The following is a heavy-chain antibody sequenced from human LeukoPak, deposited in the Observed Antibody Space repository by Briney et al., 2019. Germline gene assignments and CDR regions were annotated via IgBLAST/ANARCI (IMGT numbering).Heavy chain of an antibody. J-gene: IGHJ5*02. CDR3: ASTLISSYYYDSSGKNWFDP. CDR2: FDPEDGET. V-gene: IGHV1-24*01. Sequence: ASVKVSCKVSGYTLTELSMHWVRQAPGKGLEWMGGFDPEDGETIYAQKFQGRVTMTEDTSTDTAYMELSSLRSEDKAVYYCASTLISSYYYDSSGKNWFDPWGQGTLVTVSS. CDR1: GYTLTELS. D-gene: IGHD3-22*01.